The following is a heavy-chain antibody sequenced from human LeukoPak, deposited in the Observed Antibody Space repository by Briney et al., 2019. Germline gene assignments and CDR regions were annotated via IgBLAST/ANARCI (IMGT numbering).Heavy chain of an antibody. V-gene: IGHV4-59*08. J-gene: IGHJ3*02. D-gene: IGHD6-19*01. Sequence: PSETLSLTCTVSGGSISSYYWSWIRQPPGKGLEWIGYIYYSGSTNYNPSLKSRVTISVDTSKNQFSLKLSSVTAADTAVYYCASQVTVSRWLVQRYGAFDIWGQGTMVTVSS. CDR3: ASQVTVSRWLVQRYGAFDI. CDR2: IYYSGST. CDR1: GGSISSYY.